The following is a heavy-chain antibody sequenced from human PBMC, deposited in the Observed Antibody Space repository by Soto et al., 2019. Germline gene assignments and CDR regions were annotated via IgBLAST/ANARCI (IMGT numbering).Heavy chain of an antibody. V-gene: IGHV3-23*01. Sequence: EVQLLEAGGNLIQPGGSLRLSCAASGFTFSSYAMSWVRQAPGQGLEWLSAISGPGATIYYADSVKGRFTISRVNSKNTLYLQMNSLTAEDTAVYYCAKMLTMVRGVTGLRDFDFWGQGTLVTVSS. J-gene: IGHJ4*02. CDR2: ISGPGATI. D-gene: IGHD3-10*01. CDR3: AKMLTMVRGVTGLRDFDF. CDR1: GFTFSSYA.